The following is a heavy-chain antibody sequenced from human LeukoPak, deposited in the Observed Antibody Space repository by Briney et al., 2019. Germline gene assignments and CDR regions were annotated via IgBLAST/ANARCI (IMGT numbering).Heavy chain of an antibody. V-gene: IGHV3-33*01. J-gene: IGHJ4*02. Sequence: GRSLRLSCAASGFTFSSYGMHWVRQAPGKGLEWVAVIWYDGSNKYYADSVKGRFTISRDNSKNTLYLQMNSLRAEDTAVYYCARECGGDCYSQYYFDYWGQGTLVTVSS. CDR3: ARECGGDCYSQYYFDY. CDR1: GFTFSSYG. D-gene: IGHD2-21*02. CDR2: IWYDGSNK.